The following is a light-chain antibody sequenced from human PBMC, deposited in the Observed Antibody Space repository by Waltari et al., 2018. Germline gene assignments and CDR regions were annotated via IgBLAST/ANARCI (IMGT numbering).Light chain of an antibody. J-gene: IGKJ1*01. CDR1: QRVSSY. Sequence: EIVLTPSPATLSLSPGERATLSCRASQRVSSYVAWYQQKPGQAPRLLIYDASNRATGIPARFSGSGSGTDFTLTISSLEPEDFAVYYCQQRTNWPRTFGQGTKVEIK. CDR2: DAS. V-gene: IGKV3-11*01. CDR3: QQRTNWPRT.